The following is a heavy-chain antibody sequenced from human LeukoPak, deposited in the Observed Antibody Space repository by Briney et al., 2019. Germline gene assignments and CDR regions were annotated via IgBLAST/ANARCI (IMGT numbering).Heavy chain of an antibody. Sequence: GGSLRLSCAASGFTFSDYYMSWIRQAPGKGLEWVSSISGTGYAIYYADSVKGRFTISRDNVKHSLDLLMNSLRTEDTAVYYCARDSNSGIFWGQGALVTVSS. J-gene: IGHJ4*02. V-gene: IGHV3-11*01. D-gene: IGHD3-10*01. CDR1: GFTFSDYY. CDR3: ARDSNSGIF. CDR2: ISGTGYAI.